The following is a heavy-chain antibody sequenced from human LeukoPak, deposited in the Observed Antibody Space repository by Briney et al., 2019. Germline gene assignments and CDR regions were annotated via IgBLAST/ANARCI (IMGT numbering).Heavy chain of an antibody. J-gene: IGHJ4*02. CDR3: ARIVGATFFDY. CDR2: IYYSGST. V-gene: IGHV4-39*01. CDR1: GGSISSSSYY. Sequence: PSETLSLTCTVSGGSISSSSYYWGWIRQPPGKGLEWIGSIYYSGSTYYNPSLKSRVTMSVDTSKNQFSLKLSSVTAADTAVYYCARIVGATFFDYWGQGTLVTVSS. D-gene: IGHD1-26*01.